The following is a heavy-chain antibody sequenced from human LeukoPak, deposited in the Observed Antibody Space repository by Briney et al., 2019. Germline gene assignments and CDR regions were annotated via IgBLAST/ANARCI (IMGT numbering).Heavy chain of an antibody. Sequence: ASVKVSCKASAYPFTNYGITWVRQAPGQGPEWMGWIDAYNGNTDYAQRLQGRVTMTTDTATTTAYMELRSLRSDDTAVYYCARTSFFRGRRKDDAGDIWGQGTMVTVSS. CDR3: ARTSFFRGRRKDDAGDI. CDR2: IDAYNGNT. V-gene: IGHV1-18*01. J-gene: IGHJ3*02. CDR1: AYPFTNYG. D-gene: IGHD2-2*01.